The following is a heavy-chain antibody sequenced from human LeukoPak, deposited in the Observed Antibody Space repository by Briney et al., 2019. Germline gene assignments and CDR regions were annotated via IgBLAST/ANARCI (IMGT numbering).Heavy chain of an antibody. CDR2: TYYSGST. D-gene: IGHD6-19*01. CDR3: ARHKASLAGPPLNWFDP. CDR1: GGSISSSTYY. Sequence: SETLSLTCTVSGGSISSSTYYWGWIRQPPGKGLEWIGSTYYSGSTYYNPSLKSRVIISVDTSKNQFSLKLSSVTAADTAVYFCARHKASLAGPPLNWFDPWGQGTLVTVSS. V-gene: IGHV4-39*01. J-gene: IGHJ5*02.